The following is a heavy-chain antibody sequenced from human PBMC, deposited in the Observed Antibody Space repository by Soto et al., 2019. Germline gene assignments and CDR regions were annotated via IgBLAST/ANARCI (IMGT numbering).Heavy chain of an antibody. D-gene: IGHD3-3*01. Sequence: QVQLVQSGAEVKKPGSSVKVSCKASGGTFSSYAISWVRQAPGPGLEWMGGIIPIFGTANYAQKFQGRVTITADESTSTAYMGLSSLRSEATAVYYCARGLRFLDWFESGFAPWGQGTLVTVSS. CDR1: GGTFSSYA. J-gene: IGHJ5*02. CDR3: ARGLRFLDWFESGFAP. CDR2: IIPIFGTA. V-gene: IGHV1-69*01.